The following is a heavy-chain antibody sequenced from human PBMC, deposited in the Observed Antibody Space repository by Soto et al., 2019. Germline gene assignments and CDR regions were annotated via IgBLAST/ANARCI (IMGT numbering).Heavy chain of an antibody. Sequence: ASVKVSCKASGGTFSSYAISGVRQAPGQGLEWMGGIIPIFGTANYAQKFQGRVTITADESTSTAYMELSSLRSEDTAVYYCASYQSEVATTQMSYYYYYGMDVWGQGTTVAVCS. V-gene: IGHV1-69*13. J-gene: IGHJ6*02. CDR1: GGTFSSYA. CDR3: ASYQSEVATTQMSYYYYYGMDV. D-gene: IGHD5-12*01. CDR2: IIPIFGTA.